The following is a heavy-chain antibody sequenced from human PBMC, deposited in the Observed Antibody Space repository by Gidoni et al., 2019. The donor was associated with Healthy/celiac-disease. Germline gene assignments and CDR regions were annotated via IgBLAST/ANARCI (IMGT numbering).Heavy chain of an antibody. J-gene: IGHJ4*02. Sequence: QLQLQESGPGLLKPSETLSLTCTVSGGSISSSSYYWGWIRQPPGKGLEWSGSIYYSGSTYYNPSLKSRVTISVDTSKNQFSLKLSSVTAADTAVYYCARLGSSGWSNGYYFDYWGQGTLVTVSS. V-gene: IGHV4-39*01. D-gene: IGHD6-19*01. CDR2: IYYSGST. CDR3: ARLGSSGWSNGYYFDY. CDR1: GGSISSSSYY.